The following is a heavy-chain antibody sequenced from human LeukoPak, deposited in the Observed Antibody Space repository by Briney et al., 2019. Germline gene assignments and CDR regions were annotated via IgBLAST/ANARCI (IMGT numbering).Heavy chain of an antibody. J-gene: IGHJ4*02. D-gene: IGHD4/OR15-4a*01. Sequence: AGGSLRLSCAASGFTFSSYGMHWVRQAPGKGLEWVAVISYDGSNINYAESVKGRFTISRDNSKNTLYLQMNSLRAEDTAVYYCARRAGAYSHPYDYWGQGTLVTVSS. V-gene: IGHV3-30*03. CDR2: ISYDGSNI. CDR3: ARRAGAYSHPYDY. CDR1: GFTFSSYG.